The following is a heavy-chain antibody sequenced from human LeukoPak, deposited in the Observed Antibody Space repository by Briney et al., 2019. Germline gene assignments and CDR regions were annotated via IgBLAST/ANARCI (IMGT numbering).Heavy chain of an antibody. CDR1: GFTFTSYS. CDR3: ARGELTGEY. Sequence: PGGSLRLSCAASGFTFTSYSMSWVRQAPGKGLEWVSTIKQDGSKTYYVDSVKGRFTISRDNAKNSLYLQMNSLRVEDTAVYYCARGELTGEYWGQGTLVTVSS. J-gene: IGHJ4*02. D-gene: IGHD1-26*01. V-gene: IGHV3-7*01. CDR2: IKQDGSKT.